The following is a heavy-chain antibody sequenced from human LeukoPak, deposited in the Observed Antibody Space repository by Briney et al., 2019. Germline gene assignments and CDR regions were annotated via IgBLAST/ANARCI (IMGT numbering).Heavy chain of an antibody. CDR2: IWYDGSKK. Sequence: PGGSLRLSCVVSGLTFSGSGFHWVRQAPGKGLEWVAIIWYDGSKKYYADSVKCRFTISKDDSKDTVYLQMNSLRAEDTAVYYCAKDRQVGTFDYWGQGTLVTVSS. CDR1: GLTFSGSG. J-gene: IGHJ4*02. D-gene: IGHD1-26*01. CDR3: AKDRQVGTFDY. V-gene: IGHV3-33*06.